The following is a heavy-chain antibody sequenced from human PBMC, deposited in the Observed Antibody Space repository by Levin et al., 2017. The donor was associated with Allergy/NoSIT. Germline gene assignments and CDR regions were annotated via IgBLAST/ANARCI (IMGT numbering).Heavy chain of an antibody. CDR1: GFTFSSYG. D-gene: IGHD6-13*01. CDR2: ISYDGSNK. J-gene: IGHJ3*02. CDR3: NLEGYSSSWDDAFDI. Sequence: PGGSLRLSCAASGFTFSSYGMHWVRQAPGKGLEWVAVISYDGSNKYYADSVKGRFTISRDNSKNTLYLQMNSLRAEDTAVYYCNLEGYSSSWDDAFDIWGQGTMVTVSS. V-gene: IGHV3-30*03.